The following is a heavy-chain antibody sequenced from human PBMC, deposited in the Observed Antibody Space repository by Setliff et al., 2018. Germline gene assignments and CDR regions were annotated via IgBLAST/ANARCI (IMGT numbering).Heavy chain of an antibody. Sequence: ASVKVSCKASGYTFISYGISWVRQAPGQGLEWMGWISTYNGNRNYAQKFQDRVTMTTDTSTSTAYLELGNLRSDDTAVYYCARDSITVIGVGSSDYHYYMDVWGKGTTVTVSS. J-gene: IGHJ6*03. V-gene: IGHV1-18*01. CDR2: ISTYNGNR. D-gene: IGHD3-3*01. CDR3: ARDSITVIGVGSSDYHYYMDV. CDR1: GYTFISYG.